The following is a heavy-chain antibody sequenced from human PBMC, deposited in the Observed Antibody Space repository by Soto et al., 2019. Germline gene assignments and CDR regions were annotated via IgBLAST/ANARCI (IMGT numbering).Heavy chain of an antibody. CDR3: XXXXXXXXXXXDV. CDR2: ISDDGTRK. J-gene: IGHJ6*02. V-gene: IGHV3-30*03. CDR1: GFTFSSYG. Sequence: QVQLVESGGGVVQPGRSLRLSCAASGFTFSSYGVHWVRQAPSRGLEWVAVISDDGTRKHYGDSVKGRFTISRDNSQXXXXXXXXXXXXXXXXXXXXXXXXXXXXXXXDVWGQGTTVTVSS.